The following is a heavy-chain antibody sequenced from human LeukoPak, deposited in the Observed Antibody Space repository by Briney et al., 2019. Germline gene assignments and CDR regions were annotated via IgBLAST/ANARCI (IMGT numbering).Heavy chain of an antibody. D-gene: IGHD2-2*01. CDR3: AHHSSSDPHYFDY. J-gene: IGHJ4*02. CDR1: GFTFSSYA. Sequence: QSGGSLRLSCAASGFTFSSYAMSWVRQAPGKGLEWVSAISGSGGSTYYADSVKGRFTISRDNSKNTLYLQMNSLRAEDTAVYYCAHHSSSDPHYFDYWGQGTLVTVSS. CDR2: ISGSGGST. V-gene: IGHV3-23*01.